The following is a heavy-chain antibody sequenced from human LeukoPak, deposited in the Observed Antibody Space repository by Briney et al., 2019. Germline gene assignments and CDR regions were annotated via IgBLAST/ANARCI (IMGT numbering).Heavy chain of an antibody. Sequence: GASVKVSCKASGYRFTSYGISWVRQAPGQGLEGMGWISFYSGNTNYAPQLQGRVTMTTDTSTSTAYMELRSLRSDDTAVYYCARDKPTSGYYFFDYWGQGTLVTVSS. CDR2: ISFYSGNT. CDR3: ARDKPTSGYYFFDY. D-gene: IGHD3-3*01. CDR1: GYRFTSYG. J-gene: IGHJ4*02. V-gene: IGHV1-18*01.